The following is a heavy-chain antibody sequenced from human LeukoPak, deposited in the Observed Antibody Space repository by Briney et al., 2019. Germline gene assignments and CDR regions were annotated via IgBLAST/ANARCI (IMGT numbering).Heavy chain of an antibody. D-gene: IGHD3-22*01. V-gene: IGHV1-2*02. CDR1: GYTFTGYY. CDR2: INPNSGGT. J-gene: IGHJ3*02. CDR3: ARMNYYYDSSGYYYGPGAFDI. Sequence: ASVKGSCKASGYTFTGYYMHWVRQAPGQGLEWMGWINPNSGGTNYAQKFQGRVTVTRDTSISTAYMELSRLRSDDTAVYYCARMNYYYDSSGYYYGPGAFDIWGQGTIVTVSS.